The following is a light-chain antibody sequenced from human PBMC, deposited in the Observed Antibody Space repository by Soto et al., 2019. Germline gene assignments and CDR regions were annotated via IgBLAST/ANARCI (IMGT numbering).Light chain of an antibody. J-gene: IGLJ2*01. Sequence: QSALTQPASVSGSPGQSITISCSGTSSSIGGYNVVSWYQQHPGKAPKLLICDVSRRPSGVPDRFSGSKSGNTASLTISGLQAEDEADYYCCSYAGSYTYVVFGGGTKLTVL. CDR2: DVS. CDR3: CSYAGSYTYVV. V-gene: IGLV2-11*01. CDR1: SSSIGGYNV.